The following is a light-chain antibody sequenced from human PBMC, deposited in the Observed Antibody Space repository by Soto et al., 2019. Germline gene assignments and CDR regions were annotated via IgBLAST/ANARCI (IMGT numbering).Light chain of an antibody. CDR1: QSVSNN. V-gene: IGKV3-15*01. CDR2: GAS. J-gene: IGKJ1*01. Sequence: EIVMTQSPATLSVSPGERATLSCRASQSVSNNVAWYQQKPGQAPRLLLYGASTRATGIPVRFSGSGSGTEFTLIISSLQSEDFAVYYCQQYNNRPPWTFGQGTKVEIK. CDR3: QQYNNRPPWT.